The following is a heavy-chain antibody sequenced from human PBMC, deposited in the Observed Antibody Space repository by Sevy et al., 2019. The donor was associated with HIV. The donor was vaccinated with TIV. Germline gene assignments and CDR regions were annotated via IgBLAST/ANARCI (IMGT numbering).Heavy chain of an antibody. Sequence: GGSLRLSCAASGFTFSAYAMNWVRQAPGKGLEWVSAISGKGRNTHYTDSVEGRFTISRDNSNNTLYPQMNSLRAEDTAVYYCAKTIDSGGGVVPAANYFYYGLDVWGQGTTVTVSS. V-gene: IGHV3-23*01. CDR1: GFTFSAYA. J-gene: IGHJ6*02. CDR2: ISGKGRNT. D-gene: IGHD2-2*01. CDR3: AKTIDSGGGVVPAANYFYYGLDV.